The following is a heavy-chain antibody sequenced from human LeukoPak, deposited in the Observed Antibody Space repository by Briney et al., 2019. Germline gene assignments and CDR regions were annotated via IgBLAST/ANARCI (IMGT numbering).Heavy chain of an antibody. V-gene: IGHV4-59*08. CDR1: GGSISSYY. CDR3: ARLWILTGYSPHYFDY. J-gene: IGHJ4*02. D-gene: IGHD3-9*01. Sequence: SETLSLTCTVSGGSISSYYWSWIRQPPGKGLEWIGYIYYSGSTNYNPSLKSRVTISVDTSKNQFSLKLNSVTATDTAVYYCARLWILTGYSPHYFDYWGQGTLVTVSS. CDR2: IYYSGST.